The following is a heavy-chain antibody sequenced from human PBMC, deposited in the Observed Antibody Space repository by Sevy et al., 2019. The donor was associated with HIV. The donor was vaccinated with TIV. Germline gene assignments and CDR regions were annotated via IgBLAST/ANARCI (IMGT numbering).Heavy chain of an antibody. CDR2: IYYTGST. J-gene: IGHJ4*02. CDR1: GGSISSHY. V-gene: IGHV4-59*11. D-gene: IGHD3-10*01. CDR3: ARAPFFYGSGYYFDY. Sequence: SETLSLTCSVSGGSISSHYWSWIRQPPGKGLEWIGYIYYTGSTNYNPSLKSRVTISVGTSKSQFSLELTSVTAADTAVYFCARAPFFYGSGYYFDYWGQGTLVTVSS.